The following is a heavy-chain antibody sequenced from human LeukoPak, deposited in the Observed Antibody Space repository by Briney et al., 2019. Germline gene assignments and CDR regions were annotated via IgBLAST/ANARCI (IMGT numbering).Heavy chain of an antibody. CDR1: GGSISSGSYY. CDR2: IYTSGST. Sequence: PSETLSLTCTVSGGSISSGSYYWSWIQQPAGKGLEWIGRIYTSGSTNYNPSLKSRVTISVDTSKNQFSLKLSSVTAADTAVYYCARLVQGGAFDIWGQGTMVTVSS. D-gene: IGHD2-8*01. CDR3: ARLVQGGAFDI. V-gene: IGHV4-61*02. J-gene: IGHJ3*02.